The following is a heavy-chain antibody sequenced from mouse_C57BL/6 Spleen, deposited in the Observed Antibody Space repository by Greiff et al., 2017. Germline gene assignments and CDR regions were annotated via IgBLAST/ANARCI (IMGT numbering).Heavy chain of an antibody. V-gene: IGHV1-82*01. D-gene: IGHD1-1*01. CDR1: GYAFSSSW. J-gene: IGHJ4*01. CDR2: IYPGDGDT. CDR3: AYGSSYRYAMDY. Sequence: QVQLKESGPELVKPGASVKISCKASGYAFSSSWMNWVKQRPGKGLEWIGRIYPGDGDTNYNGKFKGKATLTADKSSSTAYMQLSSLTSEDSAVYFCAYGSSYRYAMDYWGQGTSVTVSS.